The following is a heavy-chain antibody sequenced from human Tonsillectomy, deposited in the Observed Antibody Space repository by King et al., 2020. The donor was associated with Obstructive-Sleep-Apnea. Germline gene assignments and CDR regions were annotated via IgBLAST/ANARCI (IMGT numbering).Heavy chain of an antibody. CDR1: GFTFSSFA. J-gene: IGHJ6*02. V-gene: IGHV3-30*04. D-gene: IGHD2-15*01. CDR3: AREYCSAYTCTGMDV. Sequence: VQLVESGGAVVQPGTSLRLSCAASGFTFSSFAMHWVRQAPGKGLEWVAGIAYDGNENYYADSVKGRFTISRDNAKKTLFLQMTTLRAEDTARYYCAREYCSAYTCTGMDVWGQGTTVTVSS. CDR2: IAYDGNEN.